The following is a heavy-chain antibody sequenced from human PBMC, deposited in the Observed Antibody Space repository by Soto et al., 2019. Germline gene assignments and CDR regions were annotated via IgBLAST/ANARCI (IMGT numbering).Heavy chain of an antibody. J-gene: IGHJ3*02. Sequence: PGGSLRLSCAASGFTFSSYGMHWVRQAPGKGLEWVAVISYDGSNKYYADSVKGRFTISRDNSKNTLYLQMNSLRAEDTAVYYCAKLLLWFGELLDAFDIWGQGTMVTVSS. CDR1: GFTFSSYG. CDR3: AKLLLWFGELLDAFDI. CDR2: ISYDGSNK. V-gene: IGHV3-30*18. D-gene: IGHD3-10*01.